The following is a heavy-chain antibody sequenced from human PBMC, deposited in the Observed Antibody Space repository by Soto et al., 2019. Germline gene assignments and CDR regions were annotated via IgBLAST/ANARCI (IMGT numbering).Heavy chain of an antibody. Sequence: QVKLVQSGAEVKKPGASVKVSCKASGYTFTSYAMHWVRQAPGQRLEWMGWINAGNGNTKYSQKFQGRVTITRDTSASTAYMELISLRSEDTAVYYCASVARYCSSTSCYTGSPNWFDPWGQGTLVTVSS. J-gene: IGHJ5*02. V-gene: IGHV1-3*01. CDR3: ASVARYCSSTSCYTGSPNWFDP. CDR1: GYTFTSYA. D-gene: IGHD2-2*02. CDR2: INAGNGNT.